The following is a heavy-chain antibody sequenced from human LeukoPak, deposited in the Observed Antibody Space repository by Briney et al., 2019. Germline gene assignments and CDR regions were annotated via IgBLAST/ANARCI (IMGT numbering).Heavy chain of an antibody. CDR2: ISWNSGSI. CDR1: GFTFDDYA. J-gene: IGHJ4*02. CDR3: AXXSSGELTTPDY. D-gene: IGHD6-19*01. Sequence: PGRSLRLSCAASGFTFDDYAMHWVRQAPGKGLEWVSGISWNSGSIGYADSVKGRFTISRDNAKNSLYLQMNSLRAEDTALYYCAXXSSGELTTPDYWGQGTLVTVS. V-gene: IGHV3-9*01.